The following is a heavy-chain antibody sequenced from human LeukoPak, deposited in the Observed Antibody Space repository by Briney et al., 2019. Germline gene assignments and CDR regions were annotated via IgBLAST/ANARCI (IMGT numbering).Heavy chain of an antibody. J-gene: IGHJ4*02. CDR2: INHSGST. Sequence: SETLSLACAVYGGSFSGYYWSWIRQPPGKGLEWIWKINHSGSTNYNPSLKSRVTISVDTSKNQFSLKLSSVTAADTAVYYCARSHGERYYYDSSGYFPHWGQGTLVTVSS. D-gene: IGHD3-22*01. CDR3: ARSHGERYYYDSSGYFPH. CDR1: GGSFSGYY. V-gene: IGHV4-34*01.